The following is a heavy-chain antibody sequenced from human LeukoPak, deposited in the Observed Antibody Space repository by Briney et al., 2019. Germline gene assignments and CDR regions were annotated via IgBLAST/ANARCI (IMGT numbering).Heavy chain of an antibody. CDR1: GFTFSSYE. V-gene: IGHV3-48*03. CDR3: ARDLSYCTITSCSYYYYGMDV. J-gene: IGHJ6*02. Sequence: GGSLTLSCSASGFTFSSYEMNWVRQAPGKGLEWVSYISSSGGTIYYAASVKGRFTISRDNAKNSLYLQMNSLRAEDTAVYYCARDLSYCTITSCSYYYYGMDVWGQGTTVTVSS. D-gene: IGHD2-2*01. CDR2: ISSSGGTI.